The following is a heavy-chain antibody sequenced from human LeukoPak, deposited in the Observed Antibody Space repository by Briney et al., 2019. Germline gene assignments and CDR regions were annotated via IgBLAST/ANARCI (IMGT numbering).Heavy chain of an antibody. CDR2: TYYKSKWYN. Sequence: SQTLSLTCAISGDSVSSNSAAWNWMRQSPSRGLEWLGRTYYKSKWYNNYAVSVKSRISINPDTSKNQFSLQLNSVTPEDTAVYFCARARDYGDISFDYWGQGTLVTVSS. J-gene: IGHJ4*02. V-gene: IGHV6-1*01. CDR3: ARARDYGDISFDY. CDR1: GDSVSSNSAA. D-gene: IGHD4-17*01.